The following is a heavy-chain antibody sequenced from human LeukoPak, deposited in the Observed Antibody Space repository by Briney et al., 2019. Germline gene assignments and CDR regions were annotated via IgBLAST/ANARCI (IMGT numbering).Heavy chain of an antibody. J-gene: IGHJ4*02. V-gene: IGHV3-21*01. D-gene: IGHD5-12*01. CDR2: ISSSSSYI. Sequence: GGSLRLSCAASGFTFSSYSMNWVRQAPGKGLEWVSSISSSSSYIYYADSLKGRFTISRDNAKNSLYLQMNSLRAEDTAVYYCARGYSGYDSGDYWGQGTLVTVSS. CDR3: ARGYSGYDSGDY. CDR1: GFTFSSYS.